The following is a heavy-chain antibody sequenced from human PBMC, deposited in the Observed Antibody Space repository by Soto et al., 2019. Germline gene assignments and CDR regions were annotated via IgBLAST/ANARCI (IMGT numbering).Heavy chain of an antibody. CDR1: GGSFSGYY. V-gene: IGHV4-34*01. CDR3: ARARELYCSSTSCSSFDY. D-gene: IGHD2-2*01. Sequence: SETLSLTCAVYGGSFSGYYWSWIRQPPGKGLEWIGEINHSGSTNYNPSLKSRVTMSVDTSKNQFSLKLSSVTAADTAVYYCARARELYCSSTSCSSFDYWGQGTLVTVSS. CDR2: INHSGST. J-gene: IGHJ4*02.